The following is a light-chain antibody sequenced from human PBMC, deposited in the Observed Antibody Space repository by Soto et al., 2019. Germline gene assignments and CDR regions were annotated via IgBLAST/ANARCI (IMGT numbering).Light chain of an antibody. CDR3: SSYTSISTHV. Sequence: QSALTQPASVSGSPGQSIAISCTGTSSDVGGYNYVSWYQQHPGKAPKLMIQDVSNRPSGVSDRFSGSKSGNTASLTISGLQAEDEADYYCSSYTSISTHVFGTGTNVTVL. J-gene: IGLJ1*01. CDR1: SSDVGGYNY. V-gene: IGLV2-14*01. CDR2: DVS.